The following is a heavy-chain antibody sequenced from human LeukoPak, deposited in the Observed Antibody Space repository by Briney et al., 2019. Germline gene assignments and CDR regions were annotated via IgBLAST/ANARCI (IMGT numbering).Heavy chain of an antibody. J-gene: IGHJ2*01. CDR2: IYYSGST. Sequence: PSETLSLTCTVSGGSISSYCWSWIRQRPGKGLEWIGYIYYSGSTNYNPSLKSRVTISVDTSKNQFSLKLSSVTAADTAVYYCARHYDSSGYYYYWYFDLWGRGTLVTVSS. V-gene: IGHV4-59*08. CDR1: GGSISSYC. D-gene: IGHD3-22*01. CDR3: ARHYDSSGYYYYWYFDL.